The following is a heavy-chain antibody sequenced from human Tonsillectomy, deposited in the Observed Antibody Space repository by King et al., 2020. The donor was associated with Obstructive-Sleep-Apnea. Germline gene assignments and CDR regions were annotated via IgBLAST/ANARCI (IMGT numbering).Heavy chain of an antibody. Sequence: VQLVESGGGVVQPGRSLKLFCAASGFTFSNYTMHWVRQAPGKGLEWVAVISSDGSNKHYADSVKGRFTLSRDNSKNTLYRRMNSLRAEDTAVYYCASLVGATSWDAIDIWGQGTVVSVSS. CDR1: GFTFSNYT. CDR3: ASLVGATSWDAIDI. J-gene: IGHJ3*02. CDR2: ISSDGSNK. V-gene: IGHV3-30*04. D-gene: IGHD1-26*01.